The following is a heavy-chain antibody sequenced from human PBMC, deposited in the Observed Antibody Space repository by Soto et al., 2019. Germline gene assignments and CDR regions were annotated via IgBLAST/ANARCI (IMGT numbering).Heavy chain of an antibody. D-gene: IGHD1-26*01. J-gene: IGHJ6*03. Sequence: GGSLRLSCAASGFTVSSNYMSWVRQAPGKGLEWVSVIYSGGSTYYADSVKGRFTISRDNSKNTLYLQMNSLRAEDTAVYYCARDLDKWDQLHYYYYMDVWGKGTTVTVSS. CDR1: GFTVSSNY. V-gene: IGHV3-66*01. CDR2: IYSGGST. CDR3: ARDLDKWDQLHYYYYMDV.